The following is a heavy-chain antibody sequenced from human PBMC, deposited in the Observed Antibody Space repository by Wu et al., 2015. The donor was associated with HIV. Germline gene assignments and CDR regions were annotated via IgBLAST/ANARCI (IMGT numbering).Heavy chain of an antibody. Sequence: QVQLVQSGAEVTKPGASVKVSCKATGYRFIYYYIHWVRQAPGQGLEWMGWTNPRSGGTDYAQNFQGRVTMTRDTSIATAYMELNRLRFDDTAIYYCARGEAVAGRGGWFDPWGQGTQVTGLL. D-gene: IGHD6-19*01. J-gene: IGHJ5*02. CDR1: GYRFIYYY. CDR2: TNPRSGGT. V-gene: IGHV1-2*02. CDR3: ARGEAVAGRGGWFDP.